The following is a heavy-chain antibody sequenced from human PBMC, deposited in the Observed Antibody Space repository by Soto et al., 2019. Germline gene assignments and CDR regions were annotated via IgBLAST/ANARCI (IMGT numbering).Heavy chain of an antibody. V-gene: IGHV3-23*01. CDR1: GFTFSSYA. D-gene: IGHD2-15*01. CDR3: AKALGGPYVGYFDY. J-gene: IGHJ4*02. CDR2: ISGSGGST. Sequence: HPGGSLRLSCAASGFTFSSYAMSWVRQAPGKGLEWVSAISGSGGSTYYADSVKGRFTISRDNSKNTLYLQMNSLRAEDTAVYYCAKALGGPYVGYFDYWGQGTLVTVSS.